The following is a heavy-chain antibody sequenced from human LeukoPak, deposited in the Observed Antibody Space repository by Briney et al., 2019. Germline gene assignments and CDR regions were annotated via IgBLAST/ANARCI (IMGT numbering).Heavy chain of an antibody. CDR3: PRRIPRGIAVACNRGAFDI. V-gene: IGHV4-38-2*01. Sequence: SETLSLTCAVSGYSISSGYYWGWIRQPPGEGREWIGSIYHSGSTYYNPSLKSRVTISVDTSKNQFSLTLSAVTAADTAVYYCPRRIPRGIAVACNRGAFDIWGQGTIFTVSS. J-gene: IGHJ3*02. CDR1: GYSISSGYY. CDR2: IYHSGST. D-gene: IGHD6-19*01.